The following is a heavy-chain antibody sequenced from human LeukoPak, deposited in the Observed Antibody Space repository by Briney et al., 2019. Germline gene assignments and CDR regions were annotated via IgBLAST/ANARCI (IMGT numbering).Heavy chain of an antibody. CDR3: ARDRRWGYMDV. Sequence: GGSLRLSCAASGFTFSSYWMHWVRQAPGKGLVWVSRINSDGSSTSYADSVKGRFTISRDNAKNTLHLQMNSLRAEDTAVYYCARDRRWGYMDVWGKGTTVTISS. CDR2: INSDGSST. D-gene: IGHD4-23*01. CDR1: GFTFSSYW. J-gene: IGHJ6*03. V-gene: IGHV3-74*01.